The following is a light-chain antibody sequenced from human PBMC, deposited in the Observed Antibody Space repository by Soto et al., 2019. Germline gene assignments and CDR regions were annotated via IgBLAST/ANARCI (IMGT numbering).Light chain of an antibody. V-gene: IGLV2-14*03. CDR2: DVS. CDR1: VSDVGGYAS. Sequence: QSVLTQPASVSGSPGQSITISRTGTVSDVGGYASVSWYQQHPGKAPKLMIYDVSDRPSGVSNRFSGSKSGNTASLTISGLQAEDEADYYCTSYTRSSTYVFGTGTKVTVL. J-gene: IGLJ1*01. CDR3: TSYTRSSTYV.